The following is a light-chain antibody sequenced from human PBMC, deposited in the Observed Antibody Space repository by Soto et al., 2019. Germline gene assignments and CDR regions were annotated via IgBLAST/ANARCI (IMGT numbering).Light chain of an antibody. CDR2: KAS. Sequence: DIQMTQSPSTLSASVGDRVTITCRASQSISSWLAWYQQKPGKAPKLLIYKASSLESGVPSRFSGSESGTEVTLTISSLQPDDFATYYCQHPGTFGQGTKLEIK. CDR3: QHPGT. CDR1: QSISSW. J-gene: IGKJ2*01. V-gene: IGKV1-5*03.